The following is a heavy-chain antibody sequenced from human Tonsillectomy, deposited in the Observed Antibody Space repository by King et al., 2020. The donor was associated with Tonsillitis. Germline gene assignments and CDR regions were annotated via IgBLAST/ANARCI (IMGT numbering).Heavy chain of an antibody. CDR1: GGSIRGYY. V-gene: IGHV4-4*07. Sequence: QLQESGPGLVKPSETLSLTCTVSGGSIRGYYWSWIRQPAGKRLEWIGRIYASGSTHYSPSLKSRVTMSVDTSKNQFSLKLSSVTAADTAVYYCARDRQDMMGTFDSWGQGTLVTVSS. D-gene: IGHD1-7*01. CDR2: IYASGST. CDR3: ARDRQDMMGTFDS. J-gene: IGHJ4*02.